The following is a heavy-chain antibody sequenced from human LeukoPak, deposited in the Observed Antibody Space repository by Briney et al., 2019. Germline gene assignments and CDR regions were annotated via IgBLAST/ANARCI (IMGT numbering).Heavy chain of an antibody. CDR2: ISAYNGNT. D-gene: IGHD1-7*01. CDR1: GYTFTSYG. J-gene: IGHJ4*02. Sequence: ASVKVSCKASGYTFTSYGISWVRQAPGQGLEWMGWISAYNGNTNYAQKLQGRVTMTTDTSTSTVYMELRSLRSDDTAVYYCARIYTSGTTTSDYWGQGTLVTVSS. CDR3: ARIYTSGTTTSDY. V-gene: IGHV1-18*01.